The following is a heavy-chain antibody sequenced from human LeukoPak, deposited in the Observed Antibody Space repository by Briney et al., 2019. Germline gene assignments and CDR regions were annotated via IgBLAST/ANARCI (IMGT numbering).Heavy chain of an antibody. Sequence: SETLSLTCIVSGVSISGYYWRWIRQAPGKGLDWVGYIYYSGRTNYKTSLKSRVTISEDTCKKKFSRKMSSVDAEETALYYSGTNIYHPSPTPPVTMSLPTSTHQFSLKLSSVPAADTAAYYCARGGLESVYHSNDAFDIWGQGTMVTVSS. CDR2: IYYSGRT. CDR3: GTNIYHPSPTPPVTMSLPTSTHQFSLKLSSVPAADTAAYYCARGGLESVYHSNDAFDI. CDR1: GVSISGYY. V-gene: IGHV4-59*01. J-gene: IGHJ3*02. D-gene: IGHD2-21*01.